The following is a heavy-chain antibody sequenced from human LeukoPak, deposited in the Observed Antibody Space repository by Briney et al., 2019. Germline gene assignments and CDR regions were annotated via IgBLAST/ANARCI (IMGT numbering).Heavy chain of an antibody. CDR1: GFTFSTYI. CDR2: IRSGSTYI. Sequence: PGGSLRLSCAASGFTFSTYIMHWVRQAPGKGLEWVSSIRSGSTYINYADSVKGRFTISRDDAKQSLYLQMNSLRAEDTAVYYCARDGIFDYWGQGTLVTVSS. CDR3: ARDGIFDY. J-gene: IGHJ4*02. V-gene: IGHV3-21*01.